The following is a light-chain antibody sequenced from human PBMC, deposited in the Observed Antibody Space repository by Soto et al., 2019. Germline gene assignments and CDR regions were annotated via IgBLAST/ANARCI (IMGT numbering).Light chain of an antibody. CDR1: QSVLYTSNNKNY. Sequence: DIVMTQSPDSLAVSLGERATINCKSSQSVLYTSNNKNYLAWCQQKPGQPPKLLIYWASTRESGVPDRFNGSGSGTDFTLTISSLQAEDVAVYYCQQYYSTLLLTFGGGTKVDIK. CDR3: QQYYSTLLLT. CDR2: WAS. J-gene: IGKJ4*01. V-gene: IGKV4-1*01.